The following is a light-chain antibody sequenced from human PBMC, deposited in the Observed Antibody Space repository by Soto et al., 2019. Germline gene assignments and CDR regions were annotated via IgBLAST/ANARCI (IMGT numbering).Light chain of an antibody. CDR1: QSVSSSY. CDR2: GAS. CDR3: QQYRT. V-gene: IGKV3-20*01. Sequence: ESLLTQAPGTLSLSPGERATLSCRASQSVSSSYLAWYQQKPGQAPRLLIYGASSRATGIPDRFSGSGSGTDFTLTISRLEPEDFAVYYCQQYRTFGQGTKV. J-gene: IGKJ1*01.